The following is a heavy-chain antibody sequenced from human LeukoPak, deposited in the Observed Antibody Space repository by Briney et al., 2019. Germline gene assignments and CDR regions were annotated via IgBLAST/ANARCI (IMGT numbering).Heavy chain of an antibody. V-gene: IGHV4-31*03. CDR2: ISHIGTT. Sequence: SETLSLTCTVSGDSISSGAYYWTWVRQYPGTGLEWIGYISHIGTTYNNPCLKSRVSISVDTSRNQLSLRLTSVTAADTAVYYCARGVQGWFAPWGQGTLVTVSS. J-gene: IGHJ5*02. D-gene: IGHD3-10*01. CDR1: GDSISSGAYY. CDR3: ARGVQGWFAP.